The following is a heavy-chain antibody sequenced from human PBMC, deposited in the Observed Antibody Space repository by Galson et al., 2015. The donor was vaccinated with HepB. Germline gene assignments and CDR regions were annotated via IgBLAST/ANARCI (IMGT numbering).Heavy chain of an antibody. J-gene: IGHJ6*02. V-gene: IGHV3-66*02. D-gene: IGHD2-15*01. CDR1: GFTVSSNY. CDR3: ARDGGWYYYGMDV. Sequence: SLRLSCAASGFTVSSNYMSWVRQAPGKGLEWVSVIYSGGSTYYAASVKGRFTISRDNSKNTLYLQMNSLRAEDTAVYYCARDGGWYYYGMDVWGQGTTVTVS. CDR2: IYSGGST.